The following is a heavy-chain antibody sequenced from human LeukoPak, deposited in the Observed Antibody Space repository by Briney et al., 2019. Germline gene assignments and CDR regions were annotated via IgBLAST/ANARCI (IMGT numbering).Heavy chain of an antibody. CDR2: IIPIFGIA. J-gene: IGHJ5*02. CDR1: GGTFSSYA. Sequence: ASVKVSCKASGGTFSSYAISWVRQAPGQGLEWMGRIIPIFGIANYAQKFQGRVTITADKSTSTAYMELSSLRSEDTAVYYCARIPYCSSTSCYAGQYNWFDPWGQGTLVTVSS. V-gene: IGHV1-69*04. CDR3: ARIPYCSSTSCYAGQYNWFDP. D-gene: IGHD2-2*01.